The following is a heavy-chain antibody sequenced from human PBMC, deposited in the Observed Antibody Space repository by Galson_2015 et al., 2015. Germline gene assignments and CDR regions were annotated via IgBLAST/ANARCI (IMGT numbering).Heavy chain of an antibody. D-gene: IGHD1-14*01. CDR2: MSAHTGNT. J-gene: IGHJ4*02. Sequence: SVKVSCKASGYTFINFGISWVRQAPGQGLEWMALMSAHTGNTDYAQRLQGRVTVTTDTSTSTAYMELRSLRSDDTAVYYCARLGGDHNNRNFDHWGQGTLVTVSS. CDR1: GYTFINFG. V-gene: IGHV1-18*01. CDR3: ARLGGDHNNRNFDH.